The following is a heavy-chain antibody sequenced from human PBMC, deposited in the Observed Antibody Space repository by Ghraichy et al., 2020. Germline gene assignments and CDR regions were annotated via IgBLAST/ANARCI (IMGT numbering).Heavy chain of an antibody. D-gene: IGHD2-15*01. Sequence: GSLRLSCTVSGGSISSYYWSWIRQPPGKGLEWIGYIYYTGTTNYNPSLKSRLTISVETSTNHFSLRQSSVTAAETAIYYCARYTVAAAVSFYYFDFWGQGKLVTVSS. CDR2: IYYTGTT. V-gene: IGHV4-59*01. J-gene: IGHJ4*02. CDR3: ARYTVAAAVSFYYFDF. CDR1: GGSISSYY.